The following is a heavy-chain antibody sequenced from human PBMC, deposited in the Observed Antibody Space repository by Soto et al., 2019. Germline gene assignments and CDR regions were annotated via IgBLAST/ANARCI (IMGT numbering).Heavy chain of an antibody. D-gene: IGHD1-7*01. Sequence: GGSLRLSCAASGFTFSSYTMTWVRQAPGKGLEWVASISGSSAYIYHADSVKGRFTISRDNAKSSLYLQMNSLRAEDTAVYYCARSPKSITGTPTGGGKNDYWGQGALVTVSS. CDR2: ISGSSAYI. V-gene: IGHV3-21*01. J-gene: IGHJ4*02. CDR1: GFTFSSYT. CDR3: ARSPKSITGTPTGGGKNDY.